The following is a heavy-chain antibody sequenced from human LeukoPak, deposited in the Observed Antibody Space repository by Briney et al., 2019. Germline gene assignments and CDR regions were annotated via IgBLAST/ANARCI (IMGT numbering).Heavy chain of an antibody. Sequence: GGSLRLSCAASGFTFSSYAMSWVRQAPGKGLEWVSAISGSGGSTYYTDSVEGRFTISRDNSKNTLYLQMNSLRAEDTAIYYCAKDHPRQGVTAHTPFDYWGQGTLVTVSS. D-gene: IGHD2-15*01. CDR2: ISGSGGST. CDR1: GFTFSSYA. CDR3: AKDHPRQGVTAHTPFDY. V-gene: IGHV3-23*01. J-gene: IGHJ4*02.